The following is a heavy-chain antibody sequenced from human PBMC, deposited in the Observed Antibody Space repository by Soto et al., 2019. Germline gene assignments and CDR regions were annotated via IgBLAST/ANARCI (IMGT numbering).Heavy chain of an antibody. D-gene: IGHD2-2*03. Sequence: ASVKVSCKASGGTFSSYAISWVRQAPGQGLEWMGGIIPIFGTANYAQKFQGRVTITADESTSTAYMELSSLRSEDTAVYYCARALDIGVVPAAYYYYGMDGWGQGTTVTVSS. CDR2: IIPIFGTA. CDR1: GGTFSSYA. V-gene: IGHV1-69*13. CDR3: ARALDIGVVPAAYYYYGMDG. J-gene: IGHJ6*02.